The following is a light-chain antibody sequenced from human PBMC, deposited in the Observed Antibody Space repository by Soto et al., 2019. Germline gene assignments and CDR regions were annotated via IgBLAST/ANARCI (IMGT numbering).Light chain of an antibody. J-gene: IGKJ2*01. V-gene: IGKV4-1*01. CDR3: QQYYTTPYT. Sequence: DIVMTQSPDSLALSLGERATINCRSSQSVLYTPNNKNYLAWYQQKPGQPPKLLIYWASTRESGVPDRFSGSGSGTDFTLTISSLQAADVAVYYCQQYYTTPYTFGQGTKLEIK. CDR1: QSVLYTPNNKNY. CDR2: WAS.